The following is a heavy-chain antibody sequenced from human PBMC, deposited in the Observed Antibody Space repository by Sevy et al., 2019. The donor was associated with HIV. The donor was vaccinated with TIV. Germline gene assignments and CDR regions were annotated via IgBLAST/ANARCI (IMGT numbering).Heavy chain of an antibody. Sequence: GESLKISCAASGFTFSSYSMNWVRQAPGKGLEWVSSISSSSSYIYYADSVKGRFTISRDNAKNSLYLQMNSLRAEDTAVYYCAREARIAVAGPTGGFDPWGQGTLVTVSS. CDR3: AREARIAVAGPTGGFDP. D-gene: IGHD6-19*01. V-gene: IGHV3-21*01. J-gene: IGHJ5*02. CDR2: ISSSSSYI. CDR1: GFTFSSYS.